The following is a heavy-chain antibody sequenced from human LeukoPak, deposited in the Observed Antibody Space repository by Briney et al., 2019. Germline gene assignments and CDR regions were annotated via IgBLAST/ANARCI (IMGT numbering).Heavy chain of an antibody. D-gene: IGHD5-18*01. CDR3: ARGKGGYSYGYPPRVYYFDY. CDR2: INHSGST. Sequence: SETLSLTCAVYGGSFSGYYWSWIRQPPGKGLEWIGEINHSGSTNYNPSLTSRVTISVDTSKNQFSLKLSAVTAADTAVYYCARGKGGYSYGYPPRVYYFDYWGQGTLVTVSS. V-gene: IGHV4-34*01. CDR1: GGSFSGYY. J-gene: IGHJ4*02.